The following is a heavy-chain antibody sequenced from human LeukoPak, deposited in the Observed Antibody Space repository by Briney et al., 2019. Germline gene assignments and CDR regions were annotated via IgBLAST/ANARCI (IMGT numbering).Heavy chain of an antibody. J-gene: IGHJ5*02. CDR1: GFTFSSYG. CDR2: IWYDGSNK. CDR3: ARDGWFGDYNWFDP. V-gene: IGHV3-33*01. D-gene: IGHD3-10*01. Sequence: PGGSLRLSCAASGFTFSSYGMHWVRQAPGKGLEWVAVIWYDGSNKYYADSVKGRFTISRDNAKNSVYLQMNSLRAEDTAMYYCARDGWFGDYNWFDPWGQGTLVTVSS.